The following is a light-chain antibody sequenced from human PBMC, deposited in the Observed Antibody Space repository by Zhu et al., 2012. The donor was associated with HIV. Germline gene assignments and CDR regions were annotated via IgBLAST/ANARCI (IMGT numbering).Light chain of an antibody. CDR3: QQYAKLPLT. CDR1: QSISNNY. V-gene: IGKV3-20*01. CDR2: AAS. J-gene: IGKJ3*01. Sequence: EVVLTRSPGTLSLSPGERATLSCRASQSISNNYLGWYQQKPGQAPRLLIYAASIRATGIPDRFSGSGSGTDFTLTITRLEPEDFAVYYCQQYAKLPLTFGPGTKVDIK.